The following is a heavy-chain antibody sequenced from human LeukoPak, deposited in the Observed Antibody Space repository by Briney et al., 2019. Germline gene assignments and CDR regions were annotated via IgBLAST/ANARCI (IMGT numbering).Heavy chain of an antibody. CDR1: GFTFDDYA. J-gene: IGHJ4*02. CDR3: AKDKLDIVATITIGYFDY. D-gene: IGHD5-12*01. CDR2: ISWNSGSI. Sequence: PGRSLRLSCAASGFTFDDYAMHWVRQAPGKGLEWVSGISWNSGSIGYADSVKGRFTISRDNAKNSLYLQVNSLRAEDTALYYCAKDKLDIVATITIGYFDYWGQGTMVSVSS. V-gene: IGHV3-9*01.